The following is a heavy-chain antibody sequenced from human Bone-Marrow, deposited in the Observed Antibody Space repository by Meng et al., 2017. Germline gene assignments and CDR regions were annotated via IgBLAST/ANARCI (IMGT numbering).Heavy chain of an antibody. CDR2: IIPIFGTA. Sequence: SVKVSCKASGGTFSSYAISWVRQAPGQGLEWMGGIIPIFGTANYAQKFQGRVTMTRDTSTSTVYMELSSLRSEDTAVYYCANGDAVRRMDVWGQGTTVTVSS. V-gene: IGHV1-69*05. CDR1: GGTFSSYA. D-gene: IGHD4-17*01. J-gene: IGHJ6*02. CDR3: ANGDAVRRMDV.